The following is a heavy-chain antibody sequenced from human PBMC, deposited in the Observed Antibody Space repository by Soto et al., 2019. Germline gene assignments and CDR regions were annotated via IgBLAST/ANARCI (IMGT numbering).Heavy chain of an antibody. CDR1: GYSFTSYW. CDR2: IYPSDSDT. J-gene: IGHJ4*02. D-gene: IGHD3-22*01. V-gene: IGHV5-51*01. Sequence: GESLKISCKGSGYSFTSYWIGWVRQMPGKGLEWMRIIYPSDSDTRYSPSFQGQVTISADKSISAAYLQWSSLRASDSDMYYCAGRGRNRSGYYSDYWRQGTPVTAFS. CDR3: AGRGRNRSGYYSDY.